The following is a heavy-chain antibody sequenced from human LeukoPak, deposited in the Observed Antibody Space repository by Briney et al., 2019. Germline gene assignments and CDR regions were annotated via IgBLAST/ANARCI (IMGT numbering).Heavy chain of an antibody. V-gene: IGHV4-39*01. CDR1: GGSISSSSYY. D-gene: IGHD3-22*01. CDR3: AKRRTDSSGYYNWFDP. Sequence: SETLSLTCTVSGGSISSSSYYWGWIHQPPGKGLEWIGSIYYSGSTYYNPSLKSRVTISVDTSKNQFSLKLNSVTAADTAVYYCAKRRTDSSGYYNWFDPWGQGTLVTVSP. CDR2: IYYSGST. J-gene: IGHJ5*02.